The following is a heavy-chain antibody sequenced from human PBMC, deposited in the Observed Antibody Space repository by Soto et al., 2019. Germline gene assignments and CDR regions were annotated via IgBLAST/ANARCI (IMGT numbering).Heavy chain of an antibody. CDR1: GGSISSGDYY. CDR3: ARGSVIIPFDY. J-gene: IGHJ4*02. CDR2: IYYSGST. V-gene: IGHV4-30-4*01. Sequence: QVQLQESGPGLVKPSQTLSLTCTVSGGSISSGDYYWSWIRQPPGKGLEWIGYIYYSGSTYYNPSLKSXXTXSXXTSKNQFSLKLSSVTAADTAVYYCARGSVIIPFDYWGQGTLVTVSS. D-gene: IGHD3-3*01.